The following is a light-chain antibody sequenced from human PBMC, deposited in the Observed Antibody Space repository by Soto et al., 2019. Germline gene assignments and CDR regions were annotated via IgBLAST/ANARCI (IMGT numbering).Light chain of an antibody. CDR3: MQALQTPST. Sequence: DIVMAQSPLSLPVTPGEPASISCRSSQSLLHSNGHNYLGWYLQKPGQSPQFLIYLGSNRASGVPDRFSGSGSGTDFTLKISRVEAEDVGVYYCMQALQTPSTFGGGTKVEIK. V-gene: IGKV2-28*01. CDR2: LGS. CDR1: QSLLHSNGHNY. J-gene: IGKJ4*01.